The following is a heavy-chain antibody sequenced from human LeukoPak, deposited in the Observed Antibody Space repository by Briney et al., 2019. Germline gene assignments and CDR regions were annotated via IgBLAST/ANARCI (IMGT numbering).Heavy chain of an antibody. D-gene: IGHD3-10*01. Sequence: SVKVSCKASGGTFSSYAISWVRQAPGQGLEWMGGIIPIFGTANYAQKFQGRVTITADESTSTAYMELSSLRSEDTAVYYCASVDGSGSYYNDPYYFDYWGQGTLVTVSS. CDR1: GGTFSSYA. V-gene: IGHV1-69*01. CDR3: ASVDGSGSYYNDPYYFDY. J-gene: IGHJ4*02. CDR2: IIPIFGTA.